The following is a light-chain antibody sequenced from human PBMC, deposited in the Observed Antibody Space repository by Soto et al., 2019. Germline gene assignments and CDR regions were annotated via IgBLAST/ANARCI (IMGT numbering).Light chain of an antibody. V-gene: IGLV1-44*01. Sequence: SALTQPHSVSGTPGQRLTVSCSGSDSNIGSYSVHWFQQLPGTAPKLLISTTYQRPSGVPERFSGSKSGTSASLAISGLKFEDEADYYCAAWDDSLNGHVFGTGTKVTVL. CDR1: DSNIGSYS. CDR3: AAWDDSLNGHV. J-gene: IGLJ1*01. CDR2: TTY.